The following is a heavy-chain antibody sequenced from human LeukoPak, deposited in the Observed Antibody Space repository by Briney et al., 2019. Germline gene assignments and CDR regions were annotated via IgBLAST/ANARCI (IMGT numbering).Heavy chain of an antibody. V-gene: IGHV4-59*01. Sequence: SETLSLTCAVSSGSMSSYYWSWIRQPPGKGLEWIGYIYYTGVTNYSPSLKRRLTISLDTAMKQFSLNLRSVTAADTAMYYCARGGSGYPLDLWGQGTLVTVSS. CDR2: IYYTGVT. CDR1: SGSMSSYY. CDR3: ARGGSGYPLDL. J-gene: IGHJ4*02. D-gene: IGHD3-22*01.